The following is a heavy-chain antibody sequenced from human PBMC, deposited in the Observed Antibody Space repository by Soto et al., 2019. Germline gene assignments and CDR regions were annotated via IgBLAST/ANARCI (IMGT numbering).Heavy chain of an antibody. CDR1: GFTFDDYG. D-gene: IGHD2-2*01. CDR3: ARDGVVAGGYDAFDI. V-gene: IGHV3-20*01. Sequence: GGSLRLSCAASGFTFDDYGMSWVRQAPGKGLEWVSGINWNGGSTGYADSVKGRFTISRDNAKNSLYLQMNSLRAEDTALYHCARDGVVAGGYDAFDIWGQGTMVTVSS. CDR2: INWNGGST. J-gene: IGHJ3*02.